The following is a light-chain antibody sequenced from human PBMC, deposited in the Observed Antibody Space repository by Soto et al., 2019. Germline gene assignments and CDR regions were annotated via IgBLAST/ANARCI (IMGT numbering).Light chain of an antibody. Sequence: DIVMTQSPDSLAVSLGERATINCKSSQSVLYSSNNKNYLAWYQQKPGQPPKLLIYWASTRESGVPDRFSGRGYGTDFNLTISSLQAEDVAVYYCQQDSSSRPYTFGQGIKVEIK. CDR1: QSVLYSSNNKNY. V-gene: IGKV4-1*01. CDR3: QQDSSSRPYT. CDR2: WAS. J-gene: IGKJ2*01.